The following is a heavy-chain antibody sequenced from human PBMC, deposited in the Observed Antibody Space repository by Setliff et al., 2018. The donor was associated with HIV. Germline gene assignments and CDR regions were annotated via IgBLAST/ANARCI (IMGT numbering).Heavy chain of an antibody. V-gene: IGHV3-53*01. CDR3: ASSGYSGYDEGAFDI. CDR1: GFTVSSNY. J-gene: IGHJ3*02. D-gene: IGHD5-12*01. Sequence: EGSLRLSCAASGFTVSSNYMSWVRQAPGKGLEWVSVIYSGGSTYYADSVKGRFTISRDNSKNTLYLQMNSLRAEDTAVYYCASSGYSGYDEGAFDIWGQGTMVTVSS. CDR2: IYSGGST.